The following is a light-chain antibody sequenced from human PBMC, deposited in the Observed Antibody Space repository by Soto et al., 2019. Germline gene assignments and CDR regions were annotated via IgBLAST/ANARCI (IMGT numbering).Light chain of an antibody. J-gene: IGKJ1*01. CDR2: AAS. Sequence: DIQMTQSPSSLSASVGDRVTITFRASQSISSYLNWYQQKPGKAPKLLIYAASSLQSGVPSRFSGSGSETHFTLTISSLQPEDFATYSCQQSYSTTWTFGQGTKVDI. V-gene: IGKV1-39*01. CDR3: QQSYSTTWT. CDR1: QSISSY.